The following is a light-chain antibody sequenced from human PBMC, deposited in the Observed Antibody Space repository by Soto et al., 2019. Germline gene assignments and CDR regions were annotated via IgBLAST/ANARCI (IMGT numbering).Light chain of an antibody. CDR2: DAS. V-gene: IGKV1-33*01. CDR1: QAINNY. CDR3: QHHHNLPH. J-gene: IGKJ1*01. Sequence: DIQMTQSPSSLSASVGDRVTITCQASQAINNYLHWYQQKPGKAPKLLIYDASNLEKGAPSRFSGSGSGTDFTFDISSLQPEDVATYYCQHHHNLPHFCQGTKVEIK.